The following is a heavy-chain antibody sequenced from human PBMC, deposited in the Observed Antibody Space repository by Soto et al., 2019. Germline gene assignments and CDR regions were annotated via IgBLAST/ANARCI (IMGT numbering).Heavy chain of an antibody. Sequence: QVQLQESGPGLVKPSGTLSLTCAVSGGSISSSNWWSWVRQPPGKGLEWIGEIYHSGSTNYNPSLNTPLTISVHTSTHPFSLTLSSVTAADTAVYSCAYAPSVATNWFDPWGQGTLVTVSS. V-gene: IGHV4-4*02. J-gene: IGHJ5*02. CDR2: IYHSGST. CDR3: AYAPSVATNWFDP. CDR1: GGSISSSNW. D-gene: IGHD2-15*01.